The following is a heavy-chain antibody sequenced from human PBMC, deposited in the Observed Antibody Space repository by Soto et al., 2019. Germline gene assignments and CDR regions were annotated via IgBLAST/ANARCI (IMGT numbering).Heavy chain of an antibody. V-gene: IGHV1-46*01. CDR2: INPSGGST. CDR1: GYALTRYY. CDR3: ARAGDYYDSSGPGWFGP. D-gene: IGHD3-22*01. Sequence: VKRSRKAAGYALTRYYMHWRRHNNRQGLEWMGIINPSGGSTSYAQKFQGRVTMTRDTSTSTVYMELSSLRSEDTAVYYCARAGDYYDSSGPGWFGPWGQGTLVTVSS. J-gene: IGHJ5*02.